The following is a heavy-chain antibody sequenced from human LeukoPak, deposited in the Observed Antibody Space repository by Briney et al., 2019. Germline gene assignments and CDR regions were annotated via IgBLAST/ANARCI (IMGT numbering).Heavy chain of an antibody. V-gene: IGHV3-21*01. CDR3: ASGGLYSYGYFQH. Sequence: KSGGSLRLSCAASGFTFSSYSMNWVRQAPGKGLEWVSSISSSSSYIYYADSVKGRFTISRDNAKNSLYLQMNSLRAEDTAVYYCASGGLYSYGYFQHWGQGTLVTVSS. D-gene: IGHD5-18*01. CDR1: GFTFSSYS. J-gene: IGHJ1*01. CDR2: ISSSSSYI.